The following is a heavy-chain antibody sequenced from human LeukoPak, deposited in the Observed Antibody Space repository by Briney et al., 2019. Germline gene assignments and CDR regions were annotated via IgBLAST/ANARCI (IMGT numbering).Heavy chain of an antibody. CDR1: GFTFSSLA. CDR3: AKEGGWENWYFDL. J-gene: IGHJ2*01. Sequence: PGRSLSLSCVPSGFTFSSLAIHWVRQAPRKGLEWVAVVCNTGQAKFYSDSVRGRFIISKDSSLNTVYLEMNSLRDDDTGVYYCAKEGGWENWYFDLWGRGALVTVSS. V-gene: IGHV3-30*18. CDR2: VCNTGQAK. D-gene: IGHD1-26*01.